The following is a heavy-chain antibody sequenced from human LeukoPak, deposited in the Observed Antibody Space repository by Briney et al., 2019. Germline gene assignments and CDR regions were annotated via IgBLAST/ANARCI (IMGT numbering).Heavy chain of an antibody. J-gene: IGHJ4*02. CDR3: ARAGDYGGNPEDY. Sequence: PSETLSLTCTVSGDSISSGGYYWSWIRQPPGKGLEWIGYIYHSGSTYYNPSLKSRVTISVDRSKNQFSLKLSSVTAADTAVCYCARAGDYGGNPEDYWGQGTLVTVSS. D-gene: IGHD4-23*01. CDR1: GDSISSGGYY. CDR2: IYHSGST. V-gene: IGHV4-30-2*01.